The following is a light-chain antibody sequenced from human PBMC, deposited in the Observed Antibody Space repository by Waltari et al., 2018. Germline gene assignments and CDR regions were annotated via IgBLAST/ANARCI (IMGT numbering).Light chain of an antibody. CDR3: ASYIGSALEL. CDR2: AVT. Sequence: QSALTQPASVSGSPGQSITISCTGTNSDIGASNYVSWYQQHPCKATIIIIFAVTFRSAGVSHRFSGSKAGNTASLTISGLQAEDEADYFCASYIGSALELFGGGTRLTVL. CDR1: NSDIGASNY. J-gene: IGLJ3*02. V-gene: IGLV2-14*03.